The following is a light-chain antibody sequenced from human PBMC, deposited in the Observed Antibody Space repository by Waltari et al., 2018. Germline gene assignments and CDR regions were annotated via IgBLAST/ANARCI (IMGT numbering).Light chain of an antibody. CDR2: DAS. V-gene: IGKV3-11*01. CDR3: QQRSNWPT. Sequence: EIVLTPSPATLSLSPGERATLSCRASQSVGYYLAWYQQKPGQAPRLLMYDASNRATGIPARFSGSGSGTDFTLAISSLEPEDFAVYYCQQRSNWPTVGQGTRLEIK. CDR1: QSVGYY. J-gene: IGKJ5*01.